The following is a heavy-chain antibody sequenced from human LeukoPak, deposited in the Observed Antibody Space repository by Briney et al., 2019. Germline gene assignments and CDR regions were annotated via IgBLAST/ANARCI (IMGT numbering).Heavy chain of an antibody. V-gene: IGHV3-30*03. J-gene: IGHJ1*01. CDR1: GFTLSSYG. Sequence: PGGSLRLSCAASGFTLSSYGMHWVRQAPGKGLEWVAVISYDGSNKYYADSVKGRFTISRDNSKNTLYLQMNSLRAEDTAVYYCARDRAARRSEYFQHWGQGTLVTVSS. D-gene: IGHD6-6*01. CDR3: ARDRAARRSEYFQH. CDR2: ISYDGSNK.